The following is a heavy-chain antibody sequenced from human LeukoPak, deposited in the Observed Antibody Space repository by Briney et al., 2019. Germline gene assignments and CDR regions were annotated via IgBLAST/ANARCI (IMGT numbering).Heavy chain of an antibody. Sequence: GGSLRLSCGASGLTVSSYGMSWVRQAPGKGLEWVSSISSSSSYIYYADSVKGRFTISRDNAKNSLYLQMNSLRAEDTAVYYCARVYTYYYDSSGYYYPGYYYYGMDVWGQGTTVTVSS. CDR2: ISSSSSYI. D-gene: IGHD3-22*01. CDR1: GLTVSSYG. V-gene: IGHV3-21*01. CDR3: ARVYTYYYDSSGYYYPGYYYYGMDV. J-gene: IGHJ6*02.